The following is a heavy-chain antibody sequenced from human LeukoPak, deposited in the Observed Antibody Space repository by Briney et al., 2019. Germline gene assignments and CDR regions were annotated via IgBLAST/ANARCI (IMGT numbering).Heavy chain of an antibody. Sequence: PSETLSLTCAVYGESFSGYYWSWIRQPPGKGQEWIGEINHTGSTKYNPSLKSPVTISGDTSNNHFSLKLSSVTAADTAVYYCARDRWIQLWPPRVYYMDVWGKGTTVTVSS. CDR2: INHTGST. CDR1: GESFSGYY. V-gene: IGHV4-34*01. D-gene: IGHD5-18*01. J-gene: IGHJ6*03. CDR3: ARDRWIQLWPPRVYYMDV.